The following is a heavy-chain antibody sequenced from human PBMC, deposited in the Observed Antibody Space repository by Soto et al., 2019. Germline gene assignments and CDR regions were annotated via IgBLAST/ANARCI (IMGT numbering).Heavy chain of an antibody. Sequence: EVLLVESGGGLVQPGGSLRLSCAASGFTVSSNYMSWVRQAPGKGLEGVSVIYSGGSTYYADSVKGRFTISRDNSKNTLYLQMNSLRAEDTAVYYCARGLYSGWHYFDYWGQGTLVTVSS. CDR2: IYSGGST. CDR3: ARGLYSGWHYFDY. V-gene: IGHV3-66*01. CDR1: GFTVSSNY. J-gene: IGHJ4*02. D-gene: IGHD5-12*01.